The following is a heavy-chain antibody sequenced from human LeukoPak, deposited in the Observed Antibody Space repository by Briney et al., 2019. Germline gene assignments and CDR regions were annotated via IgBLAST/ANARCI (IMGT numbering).Heavy chain of an antibody. Sequence: PGGSLRLSCAPSGFTFSSYAMSWVRQAPGKGLEWVSAIISSGGTTYYADSVKGRFTISRDNSKNTLYLQMNSLRAEDTAVYYCARDRETTVTTGYYYYGMDVWGQGTTVTVSS. CDR1: GFTFSSYA. D-gene: IGHD4-17*01. J-gene: IGHJ6*02. V-gene: IGHV3-23*01. CDR2: IISSGGTT. CDR3: ARDRETTVTTGYYYYGMDV.